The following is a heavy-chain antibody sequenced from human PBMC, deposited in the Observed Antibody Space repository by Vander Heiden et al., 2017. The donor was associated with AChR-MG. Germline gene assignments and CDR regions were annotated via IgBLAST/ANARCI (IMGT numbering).Heavy chain of an antibody. CDR2: IYYSGST. Sequence: QVQLQESGPGLVKPSETLSLTCTVSGGSISSYYWGWSRQPPGKGLEWIGYIYYSGSTNYNPSLKSRVTISVDTSKNQFSLKLSSVTAADTAVYYCARDYYDSSGYANWYFDLWGRGILVTVSS. V-gene: IGHV4-59*01. D-gene: IGHD3-22*01. J-gene: IGHJ2*01. CDR3: ARDYYDSSGYANWYFDL. CDR1: GGSISSYY.